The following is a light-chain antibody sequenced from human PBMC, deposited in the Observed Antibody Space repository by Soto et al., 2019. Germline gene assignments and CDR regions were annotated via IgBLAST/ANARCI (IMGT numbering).Light chain of an antibody. J-gene: IGLJ1*01. CDR1: SSDVGAYKY. Sequence: QSVLTQPASVSGSPGQSITISCTGTSSDVGAYKYVSWYQQHPGKVPKLIIYGVSNRPSGESNRFSGSKSGNTAFLTISGLQPEDEADYSCSSFTGTTTLDVFGNGTKVTVL. CDR2: GVS. CDR3: SSFTGTTTLDV. V-gene: IGLV2-14*03.